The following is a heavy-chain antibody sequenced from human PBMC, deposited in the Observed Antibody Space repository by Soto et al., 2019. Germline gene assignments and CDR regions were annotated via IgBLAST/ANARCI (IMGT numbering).Heavy chain of an antibody. J-gene: IGHJ4*02. Sequence: SETLSLTCTVSGGSISSGDYYWSWIRQPPGKGLEWLGYIYYTGSAYYNPSLKSRLTISIDTSKNQFSLKLTSVTAADTAVFYCAGIHNSGYYIDYWGQGTLVTVSS. CDR3: AGIHNSGYYIDY. V-gene: IGHV4-30-4*01. CDR1: GGSISSGDYY. D-gene: IGHD3-22*01. CDR2: IYYTGSA.